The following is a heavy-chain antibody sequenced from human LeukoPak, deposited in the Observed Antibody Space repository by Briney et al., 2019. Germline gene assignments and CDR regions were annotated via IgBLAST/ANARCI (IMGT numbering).Heavy chain of an antibody. V-gene: IGHV3-11*05. Sequence: GGSLRLSCAASGFTFSGYYMSWIRQAPGKGLEWVSYISSSGAYRNHADSVKGRFTISRDNAKNSLYLQMNSLRAEDTAIYCCAREITVAGKEGAFDIWGPGTMLTVSS. CDR2: ISSSGAYR. J-gene: IGHJ3*02. CDR1: GFTFSGYY. CDR3: AREITVAGKEGAFDI. D-gene: IGHD6-19*01.